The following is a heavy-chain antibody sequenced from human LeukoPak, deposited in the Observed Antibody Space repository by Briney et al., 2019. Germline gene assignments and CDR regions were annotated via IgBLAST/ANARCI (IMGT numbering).Heavy chain of an antibody. CDR2: SGTDGDT. Sequence: GGSLRLSCVLSGFTFTSAPMNWVRQAPGKGLEWVSTSGTDGDTYYADSVKGRLTISRDNSKNTVRLQMTSLRVEDTAVYYCATKTPGNYPYDYWGQGTLVIVSP. D-gene: IGHD3-22*01. V-gene: IGHV3-23*01. J-gene: IGHJ4*02. CDR3: ATKTPGNYPYDY. CDR1: GFTFTSAP.